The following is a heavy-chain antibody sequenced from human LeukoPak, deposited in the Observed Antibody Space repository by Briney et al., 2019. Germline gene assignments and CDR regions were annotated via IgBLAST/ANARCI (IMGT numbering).Heavy chain of an antibody. CDR3: ARGPGLAGYYYYMDV. CDR2: IYYSGST. Sequence: PSETLSLTCTVSGGSISSSSYYWGWIRQPPGKGLEWIGSIYYSGSTYYNPSLKSRVTISVDTSKNQFSLKLSSVTAADTAVYYCARGPGLAGYYYYMDVWGKGTTVTVSS. V-gene: IGHV4-39*07. D-gene: IGHD3-10*01. J-gene: IGHJ6*03. CDR1: GGSISSSSYY.